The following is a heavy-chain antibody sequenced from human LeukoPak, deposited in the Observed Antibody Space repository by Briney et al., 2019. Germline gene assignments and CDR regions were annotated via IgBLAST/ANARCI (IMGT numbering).Heavy chain of an antibody. CDR3: ARLRSVLLWFGEYPT. CDR1: GYSISSGYY. Sequence: SETLSLTCTVSGYSISSGYYWGWIRQPPGKGLEWIGEINHSGSTNYNPSLKSRVTISVDTSKNQFSLKLSSVTAADTAVYYCARLRSVLLWFGEYPTWGQGTLVTVSS. J-gene: IGHJ4*02. CDR2: INHSGST. D-gene: IGHD3-10*01. V-gene: IGHV4-38-2*02.